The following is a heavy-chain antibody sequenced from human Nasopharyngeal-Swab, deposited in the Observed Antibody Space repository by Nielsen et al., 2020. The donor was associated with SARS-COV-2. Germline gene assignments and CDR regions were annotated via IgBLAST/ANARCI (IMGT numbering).Heavy chain of an antibody. Sequence: ASVKVSCKASGYTFTSYGISWVRQAPGQGLEWMGWTSAYNGNTNYAQKLQGRVTMTTDTSTSTAYMELRSLRSDDTAVYYCARDSLYYDFWSGSDYYYGMDVWGQGTTVTVSS. J-gene: IGHJ6*02. CDR1: GYTFTSYG. CDR3: ARDSLYYDFWSGSDYYYGMDV. D-gene: IGHD3-3*01. CDR2: TSAYNGNT. V-gene: IGHV1-18*01.